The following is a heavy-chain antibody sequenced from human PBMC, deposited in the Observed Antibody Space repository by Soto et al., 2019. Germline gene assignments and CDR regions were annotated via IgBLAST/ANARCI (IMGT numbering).Heavy chain of an antibody. V-gene: IGHV2-5*01. CDR2: IYWNDVK. CDR1: GFSLTTSGVG. D-gene: IGHD6-13*01. Sequence: SGPTLVNPTQTLTLTCTFSGFSLTTSGVGVGWVRQPPGKALEWLALIYWNDVKRYSPSLKSRLTITKDTSKNQVVLTVTNMDPVDTATYSCAGGAIYSSTWFYFDHWGQGSLVTVSS. J-gene: IGHJ4*02. CDR3: AGGAIYSSTWFYFDH.